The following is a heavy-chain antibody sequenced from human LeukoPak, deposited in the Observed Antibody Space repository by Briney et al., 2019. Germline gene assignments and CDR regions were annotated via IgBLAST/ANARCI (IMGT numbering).Heavy chain of an antibody. D-gene: IGHD6-19*01. CDR1: GYIFTGYY. Sequence: ASVKVSCKASGYIFTGYYMHWVRQAPGQGLEWMGWINPNSGGTNYAQKFQGRVTMTRDTSISTAYMELSRLRSDDTAVYYCARVRRPIAVVGSRWFDPWGQGTLVTVSS. V-gene: IGHV1-2*02. J-gene: IGHJ5*02. CDR3: ARVRRPIAVVGSRWFDP. CDR2: INPNSGGT.